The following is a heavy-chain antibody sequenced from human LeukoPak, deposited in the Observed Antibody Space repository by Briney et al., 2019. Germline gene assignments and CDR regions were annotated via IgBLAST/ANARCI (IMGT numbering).Heavy chain of an antibody. CDR3: ASPMTTVTLGV. J-gene: IGHJ6*02. V-gene: IGHV3-21*01. D-gene: IGHD4-17*01. CDR2: ISSSSSYI. CDR1: GFTFSSYS. Sequence: GGSLRLSCAASGFTFSSYSMNWVRQAPGKGLEWVSSISSSSSYIYYADSVMGRFTISRDNAKNSLYLQMNSLRAEDTAVYYCASPMTTVTLGVWGQGTTVTVSS.